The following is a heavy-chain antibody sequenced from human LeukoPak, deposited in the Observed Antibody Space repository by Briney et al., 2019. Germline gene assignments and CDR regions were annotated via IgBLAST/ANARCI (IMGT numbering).Heavy chain of an antibody. J-gene: IGHJ3*02. CDR2: ISSSSSYI. CDR3: AGDAAGYSRSWDAFDI. Sequence: GGSLRLSCAASGFTFSSYSMSWVRQAPGKGLEWVSSISSSSSYIYYADSVKGRFTISRDNAKNSLYLQMNSLRAEDTAVYYCAGDAAGYSRSWDAFDIWGQGTMVTVSS. D-gene: IGHD6-13*01. V-gene: IGHV3-21*01. CDR1: GFTFSSYS.